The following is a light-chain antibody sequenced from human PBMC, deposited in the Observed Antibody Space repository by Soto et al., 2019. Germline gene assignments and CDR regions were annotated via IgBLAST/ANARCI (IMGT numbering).Light chain of an antibody. CDR3: KQYNGWPWT. Sequence: IALAQSPAPLSVSPGERVSLSCEATQTIGNKLAWYLQRPGQAHRLXMYGASTRATDIQARFSGSGSGTEFTLTITGLQSEDFAVYYCKQYNGWPWTFGLGTKVDIK. CDR1: QTIGNK. J-gene: IGKJ1*01. CDR2: GAS. V-gene: IGKV3-15*01.